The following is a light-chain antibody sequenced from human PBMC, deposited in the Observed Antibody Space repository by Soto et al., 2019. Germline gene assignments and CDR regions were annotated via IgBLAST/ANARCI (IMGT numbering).Light chain of an antibody. CDR1: QAFSNL. Sequence: SQAFSNLLAWYQQKPGKAPKLLIYGASTLQGGVPSRFSGSESGTDFTLTISSVQPEDFATYYCQQATTFPLTFGGGTKVDIK. V-gene: IGKV1-12*01. CDR3: QQATTFPLT. J-gene: IGKJ4*01. CDR2: GAS.